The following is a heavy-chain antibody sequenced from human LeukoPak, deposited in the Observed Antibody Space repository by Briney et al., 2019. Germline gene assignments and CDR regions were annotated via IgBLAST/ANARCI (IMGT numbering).Heavy chain of an antibody. Sequence: GGSLRLSCAASGFTFSSYWMSWVRQAPGKGLEWVANIKQDGSEKYYVDSVKGRFTISRDNAKNSLYLQTNSLRAEDTAVYYCARDAGQDYYGSENGYYYYGMDVWGQGTTVTVSS. CDR3: ARDAGQDYYGSENGYYYYGMDV. J-gene: IGHJ6*02. CDR2: IKQDGSEK. D-gene: IGHD3-10*01. V-gene: IGHV3-7*01. CDR1: GFTFSSYW.